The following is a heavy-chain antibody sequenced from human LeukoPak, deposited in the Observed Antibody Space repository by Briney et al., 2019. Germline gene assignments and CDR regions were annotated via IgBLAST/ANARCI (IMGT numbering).Heavy chain of an antibody. CDR3: ARGGYSGYDLWALSYYFDY. V-gene: IGHV1-69*13. J-gene: IGHJ4*02. D-gene: IGHD5-12*01. CDR2: IIPIFGTA. CDR1: GGTFSSYA. Sequence: SVKVSCKASGGTFSSYAISRVRQAPGQGLEWMGGIIPIFGTANYAQKFQDRVTITADESTSTAYMELSSLRSEDTAVYYCARGGYSGYDLWALSYYFDYWGQGTLVTVSS.